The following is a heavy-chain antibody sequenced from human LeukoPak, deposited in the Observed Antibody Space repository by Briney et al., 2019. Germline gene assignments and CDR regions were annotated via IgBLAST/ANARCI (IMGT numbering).Heavy chain of an antibody. CDR2: MRNSGIYI. V-gene: IGHV3-21*01. J-gene: IGHJ6*02. CDR3: ARHMTPESTTPYYYGMDV. CDR1: GFIFSSYS. D-gene: IGHD2-15*01. Sequence: PGGSLRLSCAASGFIFSSYSMNWVRQAPGKGLEWVSSMRNSGIYILYADSVKGRFTMSRDNGKNSLFLQMNSLRAEDTAVYFCARHMTPESTTPYYYGMDVWGQGTTVTVSS.